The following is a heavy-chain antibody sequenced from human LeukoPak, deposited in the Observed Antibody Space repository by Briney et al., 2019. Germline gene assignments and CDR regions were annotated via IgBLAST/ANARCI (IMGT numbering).Heavy chain of an antibody. D-gene: IGHD2-2*01. J-gene: IGHJ5*02. Sequence: SETLSLTCTVSGGSISSSSYYWGWIRQPPGKGLEWIGSIYYSGSTYYNPSLKSRVTISVDTSKKQFSLKLSSVTAADTAVYYCARDKESSSWFDPWGQGTLVTVSS. CDR3: ARDKESSSWFDP. V-gene: IGHV4-39*02. CDR1: GGSISSSSYY. CDR2: IYYSGST.